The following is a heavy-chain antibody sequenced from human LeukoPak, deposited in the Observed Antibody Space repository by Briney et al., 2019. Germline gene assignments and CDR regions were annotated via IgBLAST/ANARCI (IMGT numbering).Heavy chain of an antibody. V-gene: IGHV3-23*01. J-gene: IGHJ1*01. CDR1: GFSFNTYA. CDR2: ISNTGGST. D-gene: IGHD2-15*01. CDR3: AQQVGYCSSGSCYFTY. Sequence: GGSLRLSCVASGFSFNTYAMSWVRQAPGKGLEWVSAISNTGGSTYYADSVKGRFTISRDKSKNTLSLQMNSLRAEDTAVYYCAQQVGYCSSGSCYFTYWGQGTLVTVSS.